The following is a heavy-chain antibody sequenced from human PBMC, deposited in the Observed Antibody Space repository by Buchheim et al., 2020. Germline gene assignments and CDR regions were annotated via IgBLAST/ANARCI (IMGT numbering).Heavy chain of an antibody. CDR1: GFSFSMYA. V-gene: IGHV3-23*01. CDR2: ISGSGGST. CDR3: AKCLGGLGSLSPNYYGMDV. J-gene: IGHJ6*02. Sequence: EVQLLESGGGLVQPGGSLRLSCVVSGFSFSMYAMSWVRQAPGKGLEWVSVISGSGGSTYYADSVKGRYTISRDNSKNTLYLQMNSLRAEDTAVYYCAKCLGGLGSLSPNYYGMDVWGEGTT. D-gene: IGHD3-10*01.